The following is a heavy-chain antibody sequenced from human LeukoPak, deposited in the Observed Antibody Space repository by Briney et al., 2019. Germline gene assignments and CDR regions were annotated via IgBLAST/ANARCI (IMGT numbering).Heavy chain of an antibody. J-gene: IGHJ4*02. V-gene: IGHV4-61*05. CDR2: VSYSGST. CDR1: GGSISNSNYY. Sequence: SETLSLTCTVSGGSISNSNYYWGWIRQPPGKGLEWIGYVSYSGSTYYNPSLKSRLTLSVDTSKNQFSLKLSSVTAADTAVYYCARSGFYYDSRGYFPTLDYWGQGTLVTVSS. CDR3: ARSGFYYDSRGYFPTLDY. D-gene: IGHD3-22*01.